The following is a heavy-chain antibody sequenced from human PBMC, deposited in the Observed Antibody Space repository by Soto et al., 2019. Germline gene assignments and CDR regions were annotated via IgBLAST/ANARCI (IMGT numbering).Heavy chain of an antibody. D-gene: IGHD4-4*01. CDR1: GYSFTSYW. V-gene: IGHV5-10-1*01. Sequence: PGESLKVSCNGSGYSFTSYWISWVRQMPGKCLEWMGRVDPSDSYTNYSPSFQGHVTISADKSISTAYLQWSSLKASDTAMYYCARQGRDYSNGYYYYGMDVWGKGTTVTVSS. CDR3: ARQGRDYSNGYYYYGMDV. CDR2: VDPSDSYT. J-gene: IGHJ6*04.